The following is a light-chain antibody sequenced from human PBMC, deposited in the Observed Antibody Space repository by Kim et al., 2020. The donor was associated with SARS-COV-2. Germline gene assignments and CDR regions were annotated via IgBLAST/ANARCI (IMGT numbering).Light chain of an antibody. CDR1: SSDVGGYNY. Sequence: PVQSVTISCTGTSSDVGGYNYVSWYQQHPGKAPKLMIYELSKRPSGVPDRFSGSKSGNTASLTVSGLQAEDEADYYCSSYAGSNNVFGTGTKVTVL. J-gene: IGLJ1*01. V-gene: IGLV2-8*01. CDR2: ELS. CDR3: SSYAGSNNV.